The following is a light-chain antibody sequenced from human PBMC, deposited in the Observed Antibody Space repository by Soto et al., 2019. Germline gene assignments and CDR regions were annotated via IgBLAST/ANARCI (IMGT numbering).Light chain of an antibody. CDR3: QQRSNWPST. CDR1: QSVSSY. V-gene: IGKV3-11*01. Sequence: EIVLTQSPATLSLSPGEIAALSCRARQSVSSYLAWYQQKPGQAPRLLIYDASKRAPGIPARFTGSGSGTDFTLTISSLEPEDFAVYFCQQRSNWPSTVGGGTKVEI. J-gene: IGKJ4*01. CDR2: DAS.